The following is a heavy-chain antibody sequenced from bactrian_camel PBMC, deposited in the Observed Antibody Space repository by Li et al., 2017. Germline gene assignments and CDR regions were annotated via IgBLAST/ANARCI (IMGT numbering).Heavy chain of an antibody. CDR1: GLKFEAYA. CDR2: ISWNGDVR. Sequence: VQLVESGGGLVQAGGSLRLSCTASGLKFEAYATGCAGWFRQAPGQEREGVACISWNGDVRYYGDSEKGRFTISRDNAKATLYLQMNSLKPEDTAMYYCAVKVGDRRICIFEADFAYWVQGTQVTVS. D-gene: IGHD5*01. CDR3: AVKVGDRRICIFEADFAY. J-gene: IGHJ6*01. V-gene: IGHV3S60*01.